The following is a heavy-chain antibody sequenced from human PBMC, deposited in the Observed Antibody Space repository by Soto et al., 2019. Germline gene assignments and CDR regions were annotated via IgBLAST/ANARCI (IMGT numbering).Heavy chain of an antibody. D-gene: IGHD2-21*02. V-gene: IGHV2-26*01. CDR1: GFSLSNARMG. CDR2: IFSNDEK. J-gene: IGHJ3*02. CDR3: ARMTQVVTAIYDAFDI. Sequence: QVTLKESGPVLVNPTETLTLTCTVSGFSLSNARMGVSWIRQPPGKALEWLAHIFSNDEKSYSTSLKSRLTISKDTSKSQVVLTMTNMDPVDTATYYCARMTQVVTAIYDAFDIWGQGTMVTVSS.